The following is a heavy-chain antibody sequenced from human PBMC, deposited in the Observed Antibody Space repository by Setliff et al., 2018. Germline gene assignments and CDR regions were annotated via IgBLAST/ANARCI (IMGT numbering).Heavy chain of an antibody. D-gene: IGHD3-22*01. CDR1: GGSFSYYY. CDR3: ARLSGYYFDY. J-gene: IGHJ4*02. CDR2: INHSGST. V-gene: IGHV4-34*01. Sequence: SETLSLTCAVYGGSFSYYYWTWIRQPPGKGLEWIGEINHSGSTDYNPSLKSRVTISVDTSKNQFSLKVNSVTAADTAVYYCARLSGYYFDYWGQGTLVTVSS.